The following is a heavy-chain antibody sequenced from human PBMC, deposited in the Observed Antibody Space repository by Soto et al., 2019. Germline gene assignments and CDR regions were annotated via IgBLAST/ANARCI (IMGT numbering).Heavy chain of an antibody. CDR3: AKVGTGFWSGYLDY. Sequence: GGSLRLSCAASGFTFSSYAMSWVRQAPGKGLEWVSAISGSGGSTYYADSVKGRFTISRDNSKNTLYLQMNSLRAEDTAVYYCAKVGTGFWSGYLDYWGQGTLVTVSS. V-gene: IGHV3-23*01. CDR2: ISGSGGST. J-gene: IGHJ4*02. D-gene: IGHD3-3*01. CDR1: GFTFSSYA.